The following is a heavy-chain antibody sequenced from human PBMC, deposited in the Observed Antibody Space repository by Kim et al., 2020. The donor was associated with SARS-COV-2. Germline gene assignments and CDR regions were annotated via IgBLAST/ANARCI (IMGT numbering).Heavy chain of an antibody. J-gene: IGHJ4*02. Sequence: APSVQGRFTVSRDYYKNTLSLQMDSLRIEDTAIYYCARDPVADGYSFFDYWGRGTLVTVSS. D-gene: IGHD4-4*01. V-gene: IGHV3-53*01. CDR3: ARDPVADGYSFFDY.